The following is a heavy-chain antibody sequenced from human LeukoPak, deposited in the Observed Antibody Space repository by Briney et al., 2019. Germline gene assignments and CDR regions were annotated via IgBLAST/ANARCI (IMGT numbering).Heavy chain of an antibody. V-gene: IGHV3-48*03. CDR3: ARTTTIFGVVISFDY. Sequence: PGGSLRLSCAASGFTFSSYGMYWVRQAPGKGLEWVSYISSSGSTIYYADSVKGRFTISRDNAKNSLYLQMNSLRAEDTAVYYCARTTTIFGVVISFDYWGQGTLVTVSS. D-gene: IGHD3-3*01. CDR1: GFTFSSYG. J-gene: IGHJ4*02. CDR2: ISSSGSTI.